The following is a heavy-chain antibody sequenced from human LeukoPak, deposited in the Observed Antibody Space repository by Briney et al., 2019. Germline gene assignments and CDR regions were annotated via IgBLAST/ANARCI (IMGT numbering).Heavy chain of an antibody. J-gene: IGHJ3*02. CDR3: ATARGEYGSGSPNAFDI. CDR2: FDPEDGET. D-gene: IGHD3-10*01. V-gene: IGHV1-24*01. CDR1: GYTLTELS. Sequence: ASVKVSCNVSGYTLTELSMHWVRQAPGKGLEWMGGFDPEDGETIYAQKFQGRVTMTEDTSTDTAYMELSSLRSEDTAVYYCATARGEYGSGSPNAFDIWGQGTMVTVSS.